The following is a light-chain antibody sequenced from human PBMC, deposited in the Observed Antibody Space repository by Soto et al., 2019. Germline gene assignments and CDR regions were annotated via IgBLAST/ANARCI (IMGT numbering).Light chain of an antibody. J-gene: IGKJ4*01. CDR2: AAS. Sequence: DIQMTQSPSSVSASVGDRVTITCRASQGISSWLAWYPQKPGKAPKLLIYAASSLQSGVPSRFSGSGSGTDFTLTISSQQPEDFATYYCQQANSFPLTFGGGTKVEIK. CDR1: QGISSW. V-gene: IGKV1-12*01. CDR3: QQANSFPLT.